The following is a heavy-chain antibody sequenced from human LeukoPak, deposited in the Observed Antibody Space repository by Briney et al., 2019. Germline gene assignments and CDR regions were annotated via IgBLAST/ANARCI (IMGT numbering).Heavy chain of an antibody. CDR3: AKGLVGDDY. V-gene: IGHV3-23*01. CDR2: STEGSGTT. D-gene: IGHD2-2*01. CDR1: GFTFSSYA. Sequence: PGGSLRLSCAASGFTFSSYAMNWVRQAPGKGLEWVSGSTEGSGTTYYADSVKGRFTISRDYSKNTLYLQMNSLRAEDTAVYYCAKGLVGDDYWGQGTLVTVSS. J-gene: IGHJ4*02.